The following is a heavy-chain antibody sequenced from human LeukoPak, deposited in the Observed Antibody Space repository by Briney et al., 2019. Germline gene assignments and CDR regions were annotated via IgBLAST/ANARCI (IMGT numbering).Heavy chain of an antibody. CDR2: IYPGDSDT. CDR3: ARGSLYCSGGSCVIDY. D-gene: IGHD2-15*01. Sequence: GESLKISCKGSGYSFTSYWIGWVRQMPGKGLEWMGIIYPGDSDTRYSPSFQGQVTISADKSISTAYLQWSSLKASDTAMYYCARGSLYCSGGSCVIDYWGQGTLVTVSS. CDR1: GYSFTSYW. V-gene: IGHV5-51*01. J-gene: IGHJ4*02.